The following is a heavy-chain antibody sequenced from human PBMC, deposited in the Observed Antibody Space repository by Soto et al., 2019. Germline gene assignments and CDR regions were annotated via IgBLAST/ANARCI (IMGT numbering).Heavy chain of an antibody. D-gene: IGHD4-17*01. CDR1: GDSVSSNSAA. CDR3: AYQDISDYGGNFIGWFDP. V-gene: IGHV6-1*01. Sequence: SQTLSLTCAISGDSVSSNSAAWNWIRQSPSRGLEWLGRTYYRSKWYNDYAVSVKSRITINPDTSKNQFSLQLNSVTPEDTAVYYCAYQDISDYGGNFIGWFDPWGQGTLVTVSS. J-gene: IGHJ5*02. CDR2: TYYRSKWYN.